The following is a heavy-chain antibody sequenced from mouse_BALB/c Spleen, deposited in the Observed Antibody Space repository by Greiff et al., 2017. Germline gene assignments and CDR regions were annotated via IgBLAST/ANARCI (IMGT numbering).Heavy chain of an antibody. CDR1: GYSITSDYA. Sequence: EVQGVESGPGLVKPSQSLSLTCTVTGYSITSDYAWNRIRQFPGNKLEWMGYISYSGSTSYNPSLKSRISITRDTSKNQFFLQLNSVTTEDTATYYCARDGHWGQGTTLTVSS. J-gene: IGHJ2*01. CDR3: ARDGH. V-gene: IGHV3-2*02. CDR2: ISYSGST. D-gene: IGHD2-3*01.